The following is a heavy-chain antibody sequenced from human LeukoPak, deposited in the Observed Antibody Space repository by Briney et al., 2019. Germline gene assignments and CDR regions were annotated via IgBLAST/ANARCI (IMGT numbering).Heavy chain of an antibody. Sequence: GASVKVSCKASGYPFTSYGISWVRQAPGQGLEWMGWISAYNGNTNYAQKLQGRVTMTTDTSTSTAYMELRSLRSDDTAVYYCARTRGDYYDSSGYPDYWGQGTLVTVSS. CDR3: ARTRGDYYDSSGYPDY. V-gene: IGHV1-18*01. CDR1: GYPFTSYG. CDR2: ISAYNGNT. J-gene: IGHJ4*02. D-gene: IGHD3-22*01.